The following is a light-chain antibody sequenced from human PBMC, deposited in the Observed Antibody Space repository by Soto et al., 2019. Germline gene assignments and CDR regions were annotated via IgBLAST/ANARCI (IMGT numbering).Light chain of an antibody. V-gene: IGLV2-14*01. Sequence: QSALTQPASVSGPPGQSITISCTGTSSDVGAYNYVSWYQHHPGKDPRLVIYDVTNRPSGISDRFSGSKSGNTASLTISGLLAEDEADYYCTSYTSISTYVFGTGTKLTVL. CDR2: DVT. CDR1: SSDVGAYNY. CDR3: TSYTSISTYV. J-gene: IGLJ1*01.